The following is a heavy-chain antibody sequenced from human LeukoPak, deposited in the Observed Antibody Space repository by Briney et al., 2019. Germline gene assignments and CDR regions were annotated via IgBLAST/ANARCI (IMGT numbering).Heavy chain of an antibody. Sequence: GGSLRLSCAASGFTFSSYAMSWVRQAPGKGLEWVSAISGSGGSTYYSDSVKGRFTISRDNSKNTLYLQMNSLRAEDTAVYYCAKRGVEYCSGGSCYHFDYWGQGTLVTVSS. CDR3: AKRGVEYCSGGSCYHFDY. J-gene: IGHJ4*02. D-gene: IGHD2-15*01. CDR1: GFTFSSYA. CDR2: ISGSGGST. V-gene: IGHV3-23*01.